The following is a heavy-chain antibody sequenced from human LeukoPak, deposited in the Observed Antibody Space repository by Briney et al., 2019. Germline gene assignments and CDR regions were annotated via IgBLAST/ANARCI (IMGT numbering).Heavy chain of an antibody. CDR2: VYTSGST. J-gene: IGHJ3*02. CDR1: GGSISSYY. V-gene: IGHV4-4*07. D-gene: IGHD5-18*01. CDR3: AGDRGYVGGIKFYAFDI. Sequence: SETLSLTCTVSGGSISSYYWSWIRRPAGKGLEWIGRVYTSGSTNYNPSLKSRVTISVDTSKNQFSLKLSSVTAADTAVYYCAGDRGYVGGIKFYAFDIWGQGTMVTVSA.